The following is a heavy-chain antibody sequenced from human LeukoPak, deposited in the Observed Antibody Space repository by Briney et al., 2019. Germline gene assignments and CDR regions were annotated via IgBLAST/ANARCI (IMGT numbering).Heavy chain of an antibody. J-gene: IGHJ5*02. V-gene: IGHV3-53*01. CDR3: GRDVGP. CDR1: GFTVSSNY. Sequence: GGSLRLSCAASGFTVSSNYMSWVRQAPGKGLEWVSVIYSGGTTYYANSVKGRFTISRDSYKNTMYLQMNSLRVEDTAMYYCGRDVGPWGQGTLVTVSS. CDR2: IYSGGTT.